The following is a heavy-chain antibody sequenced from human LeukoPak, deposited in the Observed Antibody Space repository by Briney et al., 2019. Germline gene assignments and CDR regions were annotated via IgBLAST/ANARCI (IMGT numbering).Heavy chain of an antibody. CDR2: ISYDGSNK. D-gene: IGHD4-17*01. Sequence: PGGSLRLSCAASGFTFSSYAMHWVHQAPGKGLEWVAVISYDGSNKYYADSVKGRFTISRDNSKNTLYLQMNSLRAEDTAVYYCAKDLTDYGDSGVDYWGQGTLVTVSS. CDR3: AKDLTDYGDSGVDY. CDR1: GFTFSSYA. V-gene: IGHV3-30-3*01. J-gene: IGHJ4*02.